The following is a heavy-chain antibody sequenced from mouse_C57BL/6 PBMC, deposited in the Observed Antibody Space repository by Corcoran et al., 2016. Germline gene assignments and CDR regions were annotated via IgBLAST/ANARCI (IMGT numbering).Heavy chain of an antibody. V-gene: IGHV1-19*01. J-gene: IGHJ1*03. CDR2: INPYNGGT. CDR1: GYTFTDYY. Sequence: EVQLQQSGPVLVKPGASVKMSCKASGYTFTDYYMNWVKQSHGKSLEWIGVINPYNGGTSYNQKFKGKATLTVDKSSSTAYMELNSLTSEDSAVYYCARHLWYFDVWGTGTTVTFSS. CDR3: ARHLWYFDV.